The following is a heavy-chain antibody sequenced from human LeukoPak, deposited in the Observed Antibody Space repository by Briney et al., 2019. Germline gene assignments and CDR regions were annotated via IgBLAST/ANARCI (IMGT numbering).Heavy chain of an antibody. Sequence: ASVKVSCKASGYTFTSYDINWVRQATGQGLEWMGWMNPNSGNTGYAQKFQGRVTMTRNTSISTAYMEPSSLRSEDTAVYYCARTKTEYCYYYGMDVWGQGTTVTVSS. CDR2: MNPNSGNT. D-gene: IGHD1-1*01. CDR1: GYTFTSYD. V-gene: IGHV1-8*01. CDR3: ARTKTEYCYYYGMDV. J-gene: IGHJ6*02.